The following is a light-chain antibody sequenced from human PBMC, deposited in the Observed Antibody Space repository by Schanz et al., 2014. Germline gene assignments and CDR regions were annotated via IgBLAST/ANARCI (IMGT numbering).Light chain of an antibody. J-gene: IGLJ3*02. CDR1: SSDVGYYNY. CDR3: SSYTSSSTQV. V-gene: IGLV2-14*01. CDR2: DVS. Sequence: QSALTQPASVSGSPGQSITISCTGTSSDVGYYNYVSWYQQHPGKAPKLMIYDVSNRPSGVSNRFSGSKSGNTASLTISGLQAEDEADYYCSSYTSSSTQVFGGGTKLTVL.